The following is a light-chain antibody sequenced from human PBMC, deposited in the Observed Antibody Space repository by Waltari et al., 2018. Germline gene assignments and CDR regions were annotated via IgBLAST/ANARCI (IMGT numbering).Light chain of an antibody. Sequence: VTLGQPASISCRSSQSLVTSDGNTYLNWYQQGPGQSPRRLIYKVSNRDSGVPDRFSGSGSGSDFTLKISRVETEDVGVYYCMQATHLYTFGQGTKLEIK. CDR3: MQATHLYT. J-gene: IGKJ2*01. CDR1: QSLVTSDGNTY. CDR2: KVS. V-gene: IGKV2-30*01.